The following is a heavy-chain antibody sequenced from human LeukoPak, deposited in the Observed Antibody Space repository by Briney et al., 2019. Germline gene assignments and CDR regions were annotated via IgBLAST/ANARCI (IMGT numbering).Heavy chain of an antibody. Sequence: GGSLRLSCVASGFTFSSYAMHWVRQAPGKGLEWVAVISYDGSNKYYADSVKGRFTISRDNSKNTLYLQMNSLRAEDTAVYYCARDSITMIAGAYFDYWGQGTLVTVSS. J-gene: IGHJ4*02. CDR1: GFTFSSYA. D-gene: IGHD3-22*01. CDR3: ARDSITMIAGAYFDY. V-gene: IGHV3-30-3*01. CDR2: ISYDGSNK.